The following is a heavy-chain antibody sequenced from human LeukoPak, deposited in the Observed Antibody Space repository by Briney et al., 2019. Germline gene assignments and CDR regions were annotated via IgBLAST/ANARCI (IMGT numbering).Heavy chain of an antibody. CDR1: GFTFSSYS. V-gene: IGHV3-21*01. J-gene: IGHJ4*02. D-gene: IGHD2-2*01. CDR3: ASLYCSSTSCPL. CDR2: ISSSSSYI. Sequence: NPGGSLRLSCAASGFTFSSYSMNWVRQAPGKGLEWVSSISSSSSYIYYADSVKGRFTISRDNAKNSLYLQMNSLRAEDTAVYYCASLYCSSTSCPLWGQGTLVTVSS.